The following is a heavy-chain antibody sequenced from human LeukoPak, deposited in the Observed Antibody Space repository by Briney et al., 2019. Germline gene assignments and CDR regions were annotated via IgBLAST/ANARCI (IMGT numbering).Heavy chain of an antibody. Sequence: SVKVSCKASGGTFNSYAISWVRQAPGQGLEWMGGIIPIFGTAHYAHNFQGRVTITAGESTSTAYMELSSLRSEDTAVYYCASPPYYDSSGYWSGFDYWGQGTLVTVSS. CDR1: GGTFNSYA. CDR2: IIPIFGTA. CDR3: ASPPYYDSSGYWSGFDY. D-gene: IGHD3-22*01. J-gene: IGHJ4*02. V-gene: IGHV1-69*01.